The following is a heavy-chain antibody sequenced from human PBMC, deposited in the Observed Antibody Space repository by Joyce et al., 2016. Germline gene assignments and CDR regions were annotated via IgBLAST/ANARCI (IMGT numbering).Heavy chain of an antibody. V-gene: IGHV5-51*01. J-gene: IGHJ6*02. CDR3: ARQGIPYYHFSMDV. CDR1: VFSFNSYW. CDR2: VYPGDSET. Sequence: VQLVQSGAEMKKPGESPKTYCKGSVFSFNSYWIAWLRQMLGKRLEWMGSVYPGDSETRYTPSFHGQVTISAVRSITTAYLQWSSLKASDTAMYYCARQGIPYYHFSMDVWGQGTTVIVSS. D-gene: IGHD2-21*01.